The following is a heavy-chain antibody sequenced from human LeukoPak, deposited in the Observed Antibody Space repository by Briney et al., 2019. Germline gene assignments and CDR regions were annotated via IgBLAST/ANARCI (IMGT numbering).Heavy chain of an antibody. CDR2: INHSGST. D-gene: IGHD2-2*01. J-gene: IGHJ5*02. CDR3: ARGCSSTSCLDGFDP. V-gene: IGHV4-34*01. Sequence: SETLSLTCTVSGGSITNYYWSWIRQPPGKGLEWIGEINHSGSTNYNPSLKSRVTITVDTSKNQFSLKLSSVTAADTAVYYCARGCSSTSCLDGFDPWGQGTLVTVSS. CDR1: GGSITNYY.